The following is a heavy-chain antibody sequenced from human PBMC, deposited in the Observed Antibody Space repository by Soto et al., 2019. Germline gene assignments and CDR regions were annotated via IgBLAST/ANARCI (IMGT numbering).Heavy chain of an antibody. CDR3: ARYTSPYCGGDCWLDY. CDR2: IYSGGST. D-gene: IGHD2-21*02. V-gene: IGHV3-66*01. J-gene: IGHJ4*02. CDR1: GFTFSSYW. Sequence: GGSLRLSCAASGFTFSSYWMHWVRQAPGKGLVWVSVIYSGGSTYYADSVKGRFTISRDNSKNTLYLQMNSLRAEDTAVYYCARYTSPYCGGDCWLDYWGQGTLVTVSS.